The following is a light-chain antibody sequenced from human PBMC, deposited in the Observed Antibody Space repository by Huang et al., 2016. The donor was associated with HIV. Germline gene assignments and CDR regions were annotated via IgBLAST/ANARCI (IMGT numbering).Light chain of an antibody. CDR2: DAS. CDR1: QNINNY. J-gene: IGKJ2*01. CDR3: QQRSIRPYT. V-gene: IGKV3-11*01. Sequence: EIVLTQSPPTLSLSPGESATLSCRASQNINNYLAWYRQSPGQAPRLLIFDASNRATGIPARVSGSGSGTVFTLTISSLEPEDFAVYYCQQRSIRPYTFGQGTKVEIK.